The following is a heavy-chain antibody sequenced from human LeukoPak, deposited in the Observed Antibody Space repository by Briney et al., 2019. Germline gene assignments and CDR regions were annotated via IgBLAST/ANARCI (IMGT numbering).Heavy chain of an antibody. D-gene: IGHD3-22*01. J-gene: IGHJ3*02. V-gene: IGHV4-39*01. CDR1: CGSISSSSYY. CDR2: IYYSGST. Sequence: PSETLSLTCAVSCGSISSSSYYWGWIRQPPGKGLEWIGSIYYSGSTYYNPSLKSRVTISLDTSKNQFSLKLSSVTAADTAVYYCARRSSYYYDSRGAFDIWGQGTMVTVSS. CDR3: ARRSSYYYDSRGAFDI.